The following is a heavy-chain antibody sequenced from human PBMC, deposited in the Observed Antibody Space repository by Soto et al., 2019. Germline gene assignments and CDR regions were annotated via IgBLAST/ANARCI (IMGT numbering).Heavy chain of an antibody. CDR2: IYPGDSDT. J-gene: IGHJ4*02. D-gene: IGHD2-21*01. CDR1: GYSFTNYW. CDR3: ARLVNIFDFGY. Sequence: GESLKISCKGSGYSFTNYWIGWVRQMPGKGLERLGIIYPGDSDTRYSPSFQGQVTISADKSISTAYLQWSSLKASDTAMYCCARLVNIFDFGYWGQGTLVTVSS. V-gene: IGHV5-51*01.